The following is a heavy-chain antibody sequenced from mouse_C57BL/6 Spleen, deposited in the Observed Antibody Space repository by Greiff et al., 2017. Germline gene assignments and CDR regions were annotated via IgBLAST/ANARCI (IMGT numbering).Heavy chain of an antibody. CDR1: GYTFTDYE. CDR2: IDPETGGT. Sequence: SGAELVRPGASVTLSCKASGYTFTDYEMHWVKQTPVHGLEWIGAIDPETGGTAYNQKFKGKAILTADKSSSTAYMELRSLTSEDSAVYYCTRYGYYDYWGQGTTLTVSS. D-gene: IGHD2-3*01. CDR3: TRYGYYDY. J-gene: IGHJ2*01. V-gene: IGHV1-15*01.